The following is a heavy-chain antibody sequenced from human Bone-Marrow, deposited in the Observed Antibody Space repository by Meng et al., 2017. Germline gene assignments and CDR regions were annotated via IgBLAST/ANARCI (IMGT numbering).Heavy chain of an antibody. CDR2: INPKSGDT. Sequence: ASVKVSCKASGYTFPDYWLHWVRRAPGQGLEWMGRINPKSGDTHYAQGFQGRVTMTGDTSISTAYMELSGLRSDDTAMYYCARDEDISAAGKLFGDYWGQGTLVTVSS. CDR1: GYTFPDYW. D-gene: IGHD6-13*01. V-gene: IGHV1-2*06. CDR3: ARDEDISAAGKLFGDY. J-gene: IGHJ4*02.